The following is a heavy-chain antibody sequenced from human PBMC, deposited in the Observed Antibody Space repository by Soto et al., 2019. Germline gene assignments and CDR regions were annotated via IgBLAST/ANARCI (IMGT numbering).Heavy chain of an antibody. CDR1: GFSFSSFA. D-gene: IGHD2-21*01. J-gene: IGHJ6*02. CDR3: XXXXXXXXXAISVYGMDV. V-gene: IGHV3-23*01. Sequence: EVQLLESGGGFIHPGGSLRLSCAASGFSFSSFAMNWVRQAPGKWLEWVSIISGSADSTFYADYVKGRFTISRDNSKSTLYAXXXXXXXXXXXXXXXXXXXXXXXXAISVYGMDVCGQGTTVTVSS. CDR2: ISGSADST.